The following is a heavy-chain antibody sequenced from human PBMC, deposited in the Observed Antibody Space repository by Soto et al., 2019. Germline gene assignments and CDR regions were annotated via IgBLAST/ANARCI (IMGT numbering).Heavy chain of an antibody. Sequence: PSDTLSLTCPVSGDSISSSNSHWGWTRQPPGKGLEYIGSVYYGGAIFYSGSTNYNPSLKSRVTISVGTSKNQFSLKLSPVTAADTAVYYCARAPLSRPGLYYFDYWGQGTLVTVSS. D-gene: IGHD3-10*01. CDR3: ARAPLSRPGLYYFDY. CDR1: GDSISSSNSH. J-gene: IGHJ4*02. CDR2: VYYGGAIFYSGST. V-gene: IGHV4-39*07.